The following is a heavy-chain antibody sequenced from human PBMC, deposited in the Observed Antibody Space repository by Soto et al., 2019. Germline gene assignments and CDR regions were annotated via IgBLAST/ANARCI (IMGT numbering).Heavy chain of an antibody. CDR1: GFTFSDYY. Sequence: SGGSLRLSCAASGFTFSDYYMSWIRQAPGKGLEWISYITSSGTTIYYAASVKGRFTISRDNAKNSLYLEMDSLRAEDTAVYYCAREDSIIIPAVSDFWGQGTLVTVSS. CDR2: ITSSGTTI. CDR3: AREDSIIIPAVSDF. D-gene: IGHD2-2*01. J-gene: IGHJ4*02. V-gene: IGHV3-11*01.